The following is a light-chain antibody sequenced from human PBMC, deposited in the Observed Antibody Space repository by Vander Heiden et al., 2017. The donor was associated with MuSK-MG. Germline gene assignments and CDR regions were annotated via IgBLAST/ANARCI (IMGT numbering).Light chain of an antibody. V-gene: IGKV1-8*01. CDR3: QQYDNYPFT. CDR2: AAS. J-gene: IGKJ3*01. CDR1: QGISSY. Sequence: AIRMTQSPSSFSASTGDRVTITCRASQGISSYLAWYQQKPGKAPKLLIYAASTLQSGVPSRLSGSASGTDFTLTISCLQSEDFATYYSQQYDNYPFTFGHGTKVDIK.